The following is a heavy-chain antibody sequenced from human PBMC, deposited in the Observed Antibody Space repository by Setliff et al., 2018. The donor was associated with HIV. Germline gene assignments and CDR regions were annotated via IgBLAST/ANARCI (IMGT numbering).Heavy chain of an antibody. D-gene: IGHD3-22*01. CDR2: INPNSGGT. CDR3: ARVDYYDSSGYYDY. V-gene: IGHV1-2*06. J-gene: IGHJ4*02. Sequence: ASVKVSCKASGYTFTGHYMHWVRQAPGQGLEWMGRINPNSGGTNYAQKFQGKFTMTRDTSISTAYMELSSLRSDDTAVYYCARVDYYDSSGYYDYWGQGTLVTVSS. CDR1: GYTFTGHY.